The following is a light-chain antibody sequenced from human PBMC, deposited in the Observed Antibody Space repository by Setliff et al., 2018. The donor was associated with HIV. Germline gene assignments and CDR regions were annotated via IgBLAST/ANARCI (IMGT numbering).Light chain of an antibody. J-gene: IGLJ2*01. CDR3: CSYASRSTLI. V-gene: IGLV2-23*02. Sequence: QSALTQPASVSGSLGQSITISCTGSSSDAGSYDLVSWYQEHPGKAPKLMIYEVTKRPSGVSDRFSGSKSGNTASLTISGLQPDDEADYYCCSYASRSTLIFGGGTK. CDR2: EVT. CDR1: SSDAGSYDL.